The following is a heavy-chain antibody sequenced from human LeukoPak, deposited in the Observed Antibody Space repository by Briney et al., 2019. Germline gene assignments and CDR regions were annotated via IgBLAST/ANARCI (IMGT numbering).Heavy chain of an antibody. CDR1: GGSISSGGYS. V-gene: IGHV4-30-2*01. Sequence: PSQTLSLTCAVSGGSISSGGYSWSWIRQPPGKGLEWIGYIYHSGSTYYNPSLKSRVTISVDRSKNQFSLKLSSVTAADTAVYYCARANRLGLLDYWGQGTLVTVSS. CDR3: ARANRLGLLDY. CDR2: IYHSGST. J-gene: IGHJ4*02. D-gene: IGHD7-27*01.